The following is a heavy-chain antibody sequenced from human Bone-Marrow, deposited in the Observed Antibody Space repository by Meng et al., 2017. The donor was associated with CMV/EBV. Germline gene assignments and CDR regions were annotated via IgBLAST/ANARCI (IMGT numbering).Heavy chain of an antibody. J-gene: IGHJ5*02. CDR1: GYNFASYW. D-gene: IGHD3-10*01. Sequence: GESLKISCKGSGYNFASYWIAWMRQRPGQGLEWVGIIYPGDSKTNYSPSLQGRVTITADKSTKIAYLQWNSLTTSDTAVYYCARGGLVRGVVLPKWFDPWGHGTLVTVPS. CDR3: ARGGLVRGVVLPKWFDP. CDR2: IYPGDSKT. V-gene: IGHV5-51*01.